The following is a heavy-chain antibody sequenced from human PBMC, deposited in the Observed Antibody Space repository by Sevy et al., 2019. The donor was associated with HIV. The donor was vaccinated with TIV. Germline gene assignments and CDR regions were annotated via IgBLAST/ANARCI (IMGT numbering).Heavy chain of an antibody. CDR2: ISAYNGNT. J-gene: IGHJ6*03. D-gene: IGHD3-3*01. Sequence: ASVKVSCKASGYTFTSYGISWVRQAPGQGLEWMGWISAYNGNTNYAQKLQGRVTMTTDTSTSTAYMELRSLRSDDTAVYYCARLTYYDFWSGYYRESGYYYYYMDVWGKGTTVTVSS. V-gene: IGHV1-18*01. CDR1: GYTFTSYG. CDR3: ARLTYYDFWSGYYRESGYYYYYMDV.